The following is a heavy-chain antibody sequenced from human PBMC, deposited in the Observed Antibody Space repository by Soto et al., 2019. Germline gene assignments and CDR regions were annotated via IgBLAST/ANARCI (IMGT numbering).Heavy chain of an antibody. V-gene: IGHV4-30-2*01. D-gene: IGHD2-21*02. CDR2: IYHSGST. Sequence: QLQLQESGSGLVKPSQTLSLTCAVSGGSISSGGYSWSWIRQPPGKGLEWIGYIYHSGSTYYNPSLQSRVTISVDRSKNQFSLKLSSVTAADTAVYYCARFQVVTATKSNWFDPWGQGTLVTVSS. CDR1: GGSISSGGYS. CDR3: ARFQVVTATKSNWFDP. J-gene: IGHJ5*02.